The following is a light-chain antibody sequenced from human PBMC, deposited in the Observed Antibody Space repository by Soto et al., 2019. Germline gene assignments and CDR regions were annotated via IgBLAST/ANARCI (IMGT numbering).Light chain of an antibody. J-gene: IGKJ1*01. CDR1: QSVRINF. CDR3: QQYGSFWT. CDR2: GAS. V-gene: IGKV3-20*01. Sequence: EIVLTQSPGTLSLSPGERATLSCRASQSVRINFLAWYQQKPGQAPRLLIYGASTRATGIPDRFSGGGSGTDFTLTISRLGPEDFAVYYCQQYGSFWTFGQGTKVDIK.